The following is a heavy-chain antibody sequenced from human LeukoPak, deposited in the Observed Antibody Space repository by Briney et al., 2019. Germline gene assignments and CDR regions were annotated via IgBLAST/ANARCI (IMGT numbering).Heavy chain of an antibody. CDR3: ARDALTVAVIDY. CDR1: GYTFVSYG. V-gene: IGHV1-18*01. J-gene: IGHJ4*02. CDR2: ISGYSGNT. Sequence: ASVKASCKASGYTFVSYGISWVRRAPGQGLEWMGWISGYSGNTKYPQKLQGRVTMTTDTSTSTAYMELRSLRSDDTAVYYCARDALTVAVIDYWGQGTLVTVSS. D-gene: IGHD4-23*01.